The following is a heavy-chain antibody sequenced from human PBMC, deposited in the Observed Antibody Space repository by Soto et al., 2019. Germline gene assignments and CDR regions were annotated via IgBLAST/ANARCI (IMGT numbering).Heavy chain of an antibody. V-gene: IGHV4-4*07. D-gene: IGHD2-15*01. CDR1: GDSVSSYY. CDR2: IYISGST. Sequence: QVQLQESGPGLVKPSETLSLTCTVYGDSVSSYYWSWIRQPAGRGLEWIGRIYISGSTDYNPSLKGRVSMSVDRSKNQFSLKLTSVTAADTAVYYCVRDCSGGGCYSDYGMDVWGQGTTVTVSS. CDR3: VRDCSGGGCYSDYGMDV. J-gene: IGHJ6*02.